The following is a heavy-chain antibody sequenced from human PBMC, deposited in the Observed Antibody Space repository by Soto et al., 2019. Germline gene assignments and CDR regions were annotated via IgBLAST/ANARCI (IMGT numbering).Heavy chain of an antibody. V-gene: IGHV2-5*02. Sequence: QITLKESGPTLVKPTQTLTLTCTFSGFSLSTSGVGVGWIRQPPGKALEWLALIYWDDDKRYSPSLKSRLTITKDTSKNQVVLTMTNMDPVDTATYYSARTDSSGYYFLWFDPWGQGTLVTVSS. J-gene: IGHJ5*02. CDR2: IYWDDDK. CDR1: GFSLSTSGVG. D-gene: IGHD3-22*01. CDR3: ARTDSSGYYFLWFDP.